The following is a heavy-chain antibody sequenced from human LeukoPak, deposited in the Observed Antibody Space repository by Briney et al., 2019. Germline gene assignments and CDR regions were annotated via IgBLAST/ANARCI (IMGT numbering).Heavy chain of an antibody. CDR2: LCAYNGNT. Sequence: GASVKVSCKGSGCTFTSYGISWVRQAPGQGLEWVGWLCAYNGNTDYAQKLRGRVTMTTDTSTSTAYMELRSLRSDDTAVYYCARDVRVVRGVLDYWGQGTLVTVS. CDR3: ARDVRVVRGVLDY. V-gene: IGHV1-18*01. CDR1: GCTFTSYG. J-gene: IGHJ4*02. D-gene: IGHD3-10*01.